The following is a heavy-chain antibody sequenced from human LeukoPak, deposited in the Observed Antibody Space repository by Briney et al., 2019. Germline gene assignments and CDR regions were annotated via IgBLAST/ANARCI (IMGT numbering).Heavy chain of an antibody. CDR2: MYHSGST. CDR3: ARQTGSSQIVGASTRFDP. CDR1: GGSISSSSYY. D-gene: IGHD1-26*01. V-gene: IGHV4-39*01. Sequence: SGTLSLTCTVSGGSISSSSYYWGWIRQPPEKGLEWIGSMYHSGSTYYNPSLKSRVTISVDTAKNQFSLKLSSVTAADTAVYYCARQTGSSQIVGASTRFDPWGQGTLVTVSS. J-gene: IGHJ5*02.